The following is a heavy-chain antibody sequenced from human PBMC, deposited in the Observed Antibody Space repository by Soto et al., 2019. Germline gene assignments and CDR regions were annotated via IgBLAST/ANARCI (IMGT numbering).Heavy chain of an antibody. D-gene: IGHD2-2*02. Sequence: QVQLVQSGAEVKKPGASVKVSCKASGYTFTSYGISWVRQAPGQGLEWMGWISAYNGNTNYAQKLQGRITMTTDTSTSTAYMELRSLRSDDTAVYYCARVREDIVVVPAAISDYWGQGTLVTVSS. J-gene: IGHJ4*02. V-gene: IGHV1-18*04. CDR1: GYTFTSYG. CDR3: ARVREDIVVVPAAISDY. CDR2: ISAYNGNT.